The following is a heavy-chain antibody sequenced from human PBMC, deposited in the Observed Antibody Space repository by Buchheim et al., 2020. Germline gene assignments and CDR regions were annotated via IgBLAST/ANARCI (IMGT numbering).Heavy chain of an antibody. D-gene: IGHD5/OR15-5a*01. V-gene: IGHV3-23*01. CDR1: GFTFSSYA. Sequence: EVQLLESGGGLVQPGGSLRPSCAASGFTFSSYAMSWVRQAPGKGLEWVSSISGSGRSTDYADSVKGRSTISRDNSKNTLYLQMNSLRAEDTAVYYCAKDLLSTNSYYFDYWGQGTL. CDR2: ISGSGRST. J-gene: IGHJ4*02. CDR3: AKDLLSTNSYYFDY.